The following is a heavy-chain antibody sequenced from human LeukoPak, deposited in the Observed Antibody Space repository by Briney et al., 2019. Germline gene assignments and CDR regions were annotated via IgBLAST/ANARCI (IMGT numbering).Heavy chain of an antibody. V-gene: IGHV1-2*02. CDR1: GYSFTDKY. D-gene: IGHD2-2*01. J-gene: IGHJ4*02. CDR2: INPNSGGT. CDR3: ARSGAVPAVFDY. Sequence: ASVKVSCKASGYSFTDKYMHWVRQAPGQGLEWMGWINPNSGGTNYAQKFQGRVTMTTDTSMSTAYMELSRLTSDDTAVYYCARSGAVPAVFDYWGQGTLVTVSS.